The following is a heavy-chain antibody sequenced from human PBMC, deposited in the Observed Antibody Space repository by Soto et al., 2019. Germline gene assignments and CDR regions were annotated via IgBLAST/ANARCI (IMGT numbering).Heavy chain of an antibody. V-gene: IGHV3-15*05. J-gene: IGHJ4*02. CDR3: AWQGTTSFYFHS. CDR1: GLTFRDAW. Sequence: GGSLRLSCAVSGLTFRDAWMNWVRQVPGKGLEWVGNIKSNAAKAPPEYAESVKGRFIISRDDPKNTVYLQMSGLKTEDTAVYYCAWQGTTSFYFHSWGQGTLVT. D-gene: IGHD1-1*01. CDR2: IKSNAAKAPP.